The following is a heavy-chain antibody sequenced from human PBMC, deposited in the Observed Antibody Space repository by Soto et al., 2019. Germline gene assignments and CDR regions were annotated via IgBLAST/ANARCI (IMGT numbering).Heavy chain of an antibody. CDR2: INYSGST. V-gene: IGHV4-59*01. Sequence: SETLSLTCTVSGGSISSDYWSWIRQPPGKGLEWIAYINYSGSTNYNPSLKSRVTISVDTSKNQFSLKLNSVTAADTAVYYCARDSRLGFPDYWGQGTLVTVSS. D-gene: IGHD3-16*01. CDR1: GGSISSDY. J-gene: IGHJ4*02. CDR3: ARDSRLGFPDY.